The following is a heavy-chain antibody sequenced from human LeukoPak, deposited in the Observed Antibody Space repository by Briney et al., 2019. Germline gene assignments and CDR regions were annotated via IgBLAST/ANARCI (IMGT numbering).Heavy chain of an antibody. V-gene: IGHV1-69*06. CDR2: IIPIFGTA. J-gene: IGHJ5*02. CDR3: ARAEYYYGSGSKRHKGGWFDP. CDR1: RGTFSNYA. Sequence: ASVKVSCKASRGTFSNYAISWVRQAPGQGLEWMGGIIPIFGTANYAQKFQDRVTITADKSTSTAYMELSSLRSEDTAVYYCARAEYYYGSGSKRHKGGWFDPWGQGTLVTVSS. D-gene: IGHD3-10*01.